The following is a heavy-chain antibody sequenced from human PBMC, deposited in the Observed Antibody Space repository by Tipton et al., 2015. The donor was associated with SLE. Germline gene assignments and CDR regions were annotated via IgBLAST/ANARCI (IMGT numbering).Heavy chain of an antibody. V-gene: IGHV3-20*04. CDR1: GFPFEDHI. CDR3: AREPIDFWDGPNYYNFYYMDV. CDR2: INWNGGAI. J-gene: IGHJ6*03. D-gene: IGHD3-3*01. Sequence: SLRLSCVASGFPFEDHIMTWVRQVPGKGLEWVSSINWNGGAIDYADSVKGRFTISRDNAKNTLYLQMNSLRAEDTAAYYCAREPIDFWDGPNYYNFYYMDVWGKGTTVIVSS.